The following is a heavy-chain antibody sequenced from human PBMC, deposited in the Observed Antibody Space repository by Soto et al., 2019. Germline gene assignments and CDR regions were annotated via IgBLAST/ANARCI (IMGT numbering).Heavy chain of an antibody. J-gene: IGHJ6*02. CDR2: IYLSGST. CDR3: ARDYYGMDV. V-gene: IGHV4-30-2*01. Sequence: SETLSLTCAVSGGSISSGGYSWSWIRQPPGKGLEWIGYIYLSGSTYYNPSLKSRVTISVDRSKNQFSLKLSSVTAADTAVYYCARDYYGMDVWGQGTTVTVSS. CDR1: GGSISSGGYS.